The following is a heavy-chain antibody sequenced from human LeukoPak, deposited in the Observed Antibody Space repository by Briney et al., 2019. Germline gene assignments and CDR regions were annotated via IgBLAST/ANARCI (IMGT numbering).Heavy chain of an antibody. CDR2: IYPGDSDT. D-gene: IGHD1-26*01. Sequence: GESLKISCKGSGYDFTIYWIGWVRQMPGKGLEWMGMIYPGDSDTRYSPSFQGQVTISADKSINTAYLQWSSLKASDTAMYYCAKADSGTYYGLGDYFDYWGQGTLVTVSS. CDR1: GYDFTIYW. CDR3: AKADSGTYYGLGDYFDY. V-gene: IGHV5-51*01. J-gene: IGHJ4*02.